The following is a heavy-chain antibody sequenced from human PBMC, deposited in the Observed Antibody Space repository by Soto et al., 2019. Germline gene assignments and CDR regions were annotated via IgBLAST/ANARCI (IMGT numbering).Heavy chain of an antibody. V-gene: IGHV3-7*01. CDR1: GFIFSNFW. Sequence: GGSLRLSCEASGFIFSNFWMSWARQAPGKGLEWVAKMNQDGSSISYVDSVRGRFTISRDNAKNSLFLQMNTLRAEDTAVYYCASADSGRNSFAPWGQGTLVTVSS. D-gene: IGHD6-19*01. CDR2: MNQDGSSI. J-gene: IGHJ5*02. CDR3: ASADSGRNSFAP.